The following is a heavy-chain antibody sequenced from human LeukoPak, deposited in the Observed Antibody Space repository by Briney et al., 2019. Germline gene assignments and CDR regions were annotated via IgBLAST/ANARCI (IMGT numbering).Heavy chain of an antibody. CDR3: ASGGYGDYVLNY. CDR1: RFAVSGNY. CDR2: MYSSDST. D-gene: IGHD4-17*01. V-gene: IGHV3-53*01. Sequence: GGSLRLSCAVSRFAVSGNYMSWVRQAPGKGLEWVSVMYSSDSTDYADSVKGRFTISRDYSKNMLYLQMNSLRADDTAVYYCASGGYGDYVLNYWGRGTLVTVSS. J-gene: IGHJ4*02.